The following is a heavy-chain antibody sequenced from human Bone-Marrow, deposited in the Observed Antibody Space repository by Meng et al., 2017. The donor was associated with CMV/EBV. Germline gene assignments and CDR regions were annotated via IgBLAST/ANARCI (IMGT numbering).Heavy chain of an antibody. J-gene: IGHJ4*02. CDR3: GGGLLLSASV. Sequence: ASVKVSCKASGYTFTTYGISWVRQAPGQGLEGVGWVSVYNGNTEYEQKLQGRVTMTTDTFTTTAYMELRSLRSDDTAVDYCGGGLLLSASVWGQGTPVTVSS. CDR2: VSVYNGNT. D-gene: IGHD3-16*01. CDR1: GYTFTTYG. V-gene: IGHV1-18*01.